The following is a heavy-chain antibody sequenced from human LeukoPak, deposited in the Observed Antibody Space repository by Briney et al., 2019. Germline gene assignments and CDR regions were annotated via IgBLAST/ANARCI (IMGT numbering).Heavy chain of an antibody. CDR3: ARGTIAVAGRYFDS. CDR1: GGSFSGYY. Sequence: SETLSLTCAVYGGSFSGYYWSWIRQPPGKGLEWIGEINHSGTTKHNPSLKSRATISVDTSKNQFSLRLSSVIAADTAVYYCARGTIAVAGRYFDSWGQGPLVTVSS. D-gene: IGHD6-19*01. V-gene: IGHV4-34*04. CDR2: INHSGTT. J-gene: IGHJ4*02.